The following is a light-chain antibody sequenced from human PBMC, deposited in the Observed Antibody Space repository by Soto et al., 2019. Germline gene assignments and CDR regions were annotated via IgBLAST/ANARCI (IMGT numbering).Light chain of an antibody. CDR1: SSNIGSNY. CDR2: RNN. CDR3: AAWDDSLSGPV. Sequence: QSVLTQPPSASGTPGQRVTISCSGSSSNIGSNYVYWYQQLPGTAPKLLIYRNNQRPSGVPDRFSGSKSGTSASLAISGLRPEVEADYYCAAWDDSLSGPVFGGGTKVTVL. J-gene: IGLJ3*02. V-gene: IGLV1-47*01.